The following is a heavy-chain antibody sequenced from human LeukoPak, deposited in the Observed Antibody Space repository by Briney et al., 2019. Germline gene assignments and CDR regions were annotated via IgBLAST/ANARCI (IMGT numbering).Heavy chain of an antibody. J-gene: IGHJ4*02. CDR2: ISAYNGNT. CDR1: GYTFTSYG. D-gene: IGHD3-22*01. V-gene: IGHV1-18*01. Sequence: ASVKVSCKASGYTFTSYGISWVRQAPGQGLEWMGWISAYNGNTNYAQKFQGRVTITTDESTSTAYMELSSLRSEDTAVYYCARGYYDSSGYWYYFDYWGQGTLVTVSS. CDR3: ARGYYDSSGYWYYFDY.